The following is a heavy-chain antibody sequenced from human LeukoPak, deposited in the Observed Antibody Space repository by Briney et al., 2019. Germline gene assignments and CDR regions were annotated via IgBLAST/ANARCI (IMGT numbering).Heavy chain of an antibody. V-gene: IGHV3-30*02. CDR3: AKDGNVDTAMVYFDY. CDR1: GFTFSNYW. CDR2: IRYDGSNK. D-gene: IGHD5-18*01. Sequence: GGSLRLSCAASGFTFSNYWMHWVRQAPGKGLEWVAFIRYDGSNKYYADSVKGRFTISRDNSKNTLYLQMNSLRAEDTAVYYCAKDGNVDTAMVYFDYWGQGTLVTVSS. J-gene: IGHJ4*02.